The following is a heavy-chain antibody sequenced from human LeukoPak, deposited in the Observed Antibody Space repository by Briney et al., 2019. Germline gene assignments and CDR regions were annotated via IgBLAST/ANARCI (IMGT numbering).Heavy chain of an antibody. CDR2: ISGSGGNT. V-gene: IGHV3-23*01. CDR1: GFTFSNYG. CDR3: AKLRGVVVPAAILDY. J-gene: IGHJ4*02. Sequence: GGTLRLSCAASGFTFSNYGMSWVRQAPGKGLEWVSTISGSGGNTYYADSVKGRFTISRDNSKNALYLQMNSLRAEDTAVYYCAKLRGVVVPAAILDYWGQGTLVTVSS. D-gene: IGHD2-2*01.